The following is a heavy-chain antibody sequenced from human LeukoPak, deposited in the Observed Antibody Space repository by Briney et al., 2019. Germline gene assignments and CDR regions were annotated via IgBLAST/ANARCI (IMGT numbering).Heavy chain of an antibody. D-gene: IGHD2-15*01. CDR1: GGTFSSYA. Sequence: SVKVSCKASGGTFSSYAISWVRQAPGQGLEWMGRVIPIFGIANYAQKFQGRVTITADKSTSTAYMELSSLRSEDTAVYYCARGVQGGGRSNGMDVWGQGTTVTVSS. CDR2: VIPIFGIA. CDR3: ARGVQGGGRSNGMDV. J-gene: IGHJ6*02. V-gene: IGHV1-69*04.